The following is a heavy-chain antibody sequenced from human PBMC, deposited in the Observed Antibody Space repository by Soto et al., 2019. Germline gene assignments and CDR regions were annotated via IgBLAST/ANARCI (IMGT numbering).Heavy chain of an antibody. D-gene: IGHD1-7*01. CDR2: ISAYSGNT. CDR3: ARDTPATRTTGY. CDR1: GSTFTNYG. V-gene: IGHV1-18*04. J-gene: IGHJ4*02. Sequence: ASVKASCKASGSTFTNYGINWVRQAPGQGLEWMGWISAYSGNTNYAQKLQGRVTMTTDTSRSTAYMELRSLRSDDTAVYYCARDTPATRTTGYLGQGTLGTVSS.